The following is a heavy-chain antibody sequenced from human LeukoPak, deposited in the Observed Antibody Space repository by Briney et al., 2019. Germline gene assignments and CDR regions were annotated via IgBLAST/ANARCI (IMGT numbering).Heavy chain of an antibody. D-gene: IGHD5-18*01. Sequence: PGGSLRLSCAASGFTFSTYAMTWVRRAPGKGLEWGSSTSGSGRNTYYADSVKGRFTISRDNSKNTLYLQMNSLRAEDTAIYYCAKDPGSNSYGSFDNWGQGTLVTVSS. CDR3: AKDPGSNSYGSFDN. V-gene: IGHV3-23*01. J-gene: IGHJ4*02. CDR2: TSGSGRNT. CDR1: GFTFSTYA.